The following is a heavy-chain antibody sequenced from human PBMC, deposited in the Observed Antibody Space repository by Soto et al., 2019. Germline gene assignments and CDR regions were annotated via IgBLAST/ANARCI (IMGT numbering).Heavy chain of an antibody. J-gene: IGHJ5*02. D-gene: IGHD5-12*01. CDR1: GGTFSSYA. V-gene: IGHV1-69*13. CDR2: IIPIFGTA. CDR3: AGEGEGFSGYRGYGHPDL. Sequence: ASVKVSCKASGGTFSSYAISWVRQAPGQGLEWMGGIIPIFGTANYAQKFQGRVTITADESTSTAYMELSSLRSEDTAVYYCAGEGEGFSGYRGYGHPDLWGQGTLVTVSS.